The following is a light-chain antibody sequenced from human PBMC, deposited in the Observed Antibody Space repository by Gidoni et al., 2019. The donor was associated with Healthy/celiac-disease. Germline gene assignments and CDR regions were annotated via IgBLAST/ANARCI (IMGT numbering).Light chain of an antibody. V-gene: IGKV3-20*01. CDR3: QQYGSSCS. Sequence: EIVFTQSPGTLSLSPGERATLSCRASQSGSSSYLAWYQQKPGQAPRLLIYGASSRATGIPDRFSGSGSGTDFTLTISRLEPEDFAVYYCQQYGSSCSFGQGTKLEIK. CDR2: GAS. J-gene: IGKJ2*04. CDR1: QSGSSSY.